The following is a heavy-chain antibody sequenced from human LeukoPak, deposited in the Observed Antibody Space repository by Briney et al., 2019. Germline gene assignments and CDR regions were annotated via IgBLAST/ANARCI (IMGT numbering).Heavy chain of an antibody. CDR3: ARGMDSSWYYYNIQRDYYYYYGMDV. D-gene: IGHD6-13*01. CDR2: INHSGST. V-gene: IGHV4-34*01. J-gene: IGHJ6*02. CDR1: GGSFSGYY. Sequence: SETLSLTCAVYGGSFSGYYWSWIRQPPGKGLEWTGEINHSGSTNYNPSLKSRVTISVDTSKNQFSLKLSSVTAADTAVYYCARGMDSSWYYYNIQRDYYYYYGMDVWGQGTTVTVSS.